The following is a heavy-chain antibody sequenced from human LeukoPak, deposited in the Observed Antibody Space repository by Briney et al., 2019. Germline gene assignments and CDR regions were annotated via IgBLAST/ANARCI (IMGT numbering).Heavy chain of an antibody. Sequence: PGGSLRLSCVASGFTFSDSHMSWIRQAPGKGLEWVSYITSSMYYADSVKGRFTISRDNAKNSLYLQMNSLRAEDTAVYYCARRIWGADSQSHTFDIWGQGTMVTVSS. J-gene: IGHJ3*02. CDR2: ITSSM. D-gene: IGHD3-16*01. CDR3: ARRIWGADSQSHTFDI. CDR1: GFTFSDSH. V-gene: IGHV3-11*01.